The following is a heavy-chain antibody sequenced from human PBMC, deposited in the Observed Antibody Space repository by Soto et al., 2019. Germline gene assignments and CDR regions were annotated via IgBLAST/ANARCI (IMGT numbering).Heavy chain of an antibody. CDR3: AKGEMATIRNSFDP. D-gene: IGHD5-12*01. CDR1: GFTLTSCA. V-gene: IGHV3-23*01. CDR2: LGRSGGAT. Sequence: EVQLLESGGGLVQQGGSLRLSCAASGFTLTSCAMSWVRQTPGKGLEWVSALGRSGGATYYADSVKGRFTISRDTSTNTLYLQMTNLRADDTAIYYCAKGEMATIRNSFDPWGQGTLVTVSS. J-gene: IGHJ5*02.